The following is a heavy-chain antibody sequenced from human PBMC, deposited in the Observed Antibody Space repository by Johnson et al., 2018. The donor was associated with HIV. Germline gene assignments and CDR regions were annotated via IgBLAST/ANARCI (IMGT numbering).Heavy chain of an antibody. CDR2: IWYDGSNK. Sequence: QMLLVESGGGVVQPGRSLRLSCTASGFTFSSYGMHWVRQAPGKGLEWVAVIWYDGSNKYYADSVKGRFTISRDNSENTLFLQMNSLRAEDTAVYYCASPERPTGTQEEAFDIWGQGTMVIVSS. V-gene: IGHV3-33*01. J-gene: IGHJ3*02. D-gene: IGHD1-1*01. CDR3: ASPERPTGTQEEAFDI. CDR1: GFTFSSYG.